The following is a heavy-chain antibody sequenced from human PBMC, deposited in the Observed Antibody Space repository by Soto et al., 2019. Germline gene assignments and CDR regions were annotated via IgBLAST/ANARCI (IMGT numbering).Heavy chain of an antibody. D-gene: IGHD6-19*01. J-gene: IGHJ4*02. Sequence: GSLKFSCNPAGYTFTSYAMHWVRQAPGQRLEWMGWINAGNGNTKYSQKFQGRVTITRDTSASTAYMELSSLRSEDTAVYYCARDFIAVAGGRDYWGQGTLVTVSS. V-gene: IGHV1-3*01. CDR2: INAGNGNT. CDR3: ARDFIAVAGGRDY. CDR1: GYTFTSYA.